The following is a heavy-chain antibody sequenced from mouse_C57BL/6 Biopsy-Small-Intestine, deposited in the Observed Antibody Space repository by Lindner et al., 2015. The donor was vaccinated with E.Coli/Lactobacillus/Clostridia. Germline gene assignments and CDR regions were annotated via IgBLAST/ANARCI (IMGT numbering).Heavy chain of an antibody. CDR3: ARVEGLRYYALDY. Sequence: VQLQESGPELVKPGASVKISCKASGYTFSNSWMNWVKQRPGKGLERIGRIYLGDGNTNYNGKFKGKATLTADQSSSTAYMQLSSLTSEDSAVYFCARVEGLRYYALDYWGQGTSVTVSS. V-gene: IGHV1-82*01. CDR1: GYTFSNSW. CDR2: IYLGDGNT. J-gene: IGHJ4*01. D-gene: IGHD1-1*01.